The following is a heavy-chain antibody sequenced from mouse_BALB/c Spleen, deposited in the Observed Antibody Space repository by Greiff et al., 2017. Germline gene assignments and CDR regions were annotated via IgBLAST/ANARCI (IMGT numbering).Heavy chain of an antibody. CDR1: GFTFSSYA. CDR2: ISSGGST. CDR3: ARDGNPYYYAMDY. J-gene: IGHJ4*01. D-gene: IGHD2-1*01. Sequence: EVMLVESGGGLVKPGGSPKLSCAASGFTFSSYAMSWVRQTPEKRLEWVASISSGGSTYYPDSVKGRFTISRDNARNILYLQMSSLRSEDTAMYYCARDGNPYYYAMDYWGQGTSVTVSS. V-gene: IGHV5-6-5*01.